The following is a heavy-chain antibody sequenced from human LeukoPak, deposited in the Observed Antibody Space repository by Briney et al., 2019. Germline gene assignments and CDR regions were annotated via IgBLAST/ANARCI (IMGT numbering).Heavy chain of an antibody. D-gene: IGHD1-7*01. Sequence: SQTLSLTCTVTDPHTTTGSHYWGWIRQPPRKALQWIGPLIYSGTTYYNPSLKSRVTASVHTSKNQFSLKLGSVTAADTAVYYCARSTPEGGKYRGTTPFDSWGQGTLVTVSS. CDR3: ARSTPEGGKYRGTTPFDS. CDR2: LIYSGTT. V-gene: IGHV4-39*01. J-gene: IGHJ4*02. CDR1: DPHTTTGSHY.